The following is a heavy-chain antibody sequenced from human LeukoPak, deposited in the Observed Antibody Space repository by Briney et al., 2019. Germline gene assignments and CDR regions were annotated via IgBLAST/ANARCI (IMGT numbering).Heavy chain of an antibody. V-gene: IGHV1-2*02. CDR1: GYTFTGYY. D-gene: IGHD3-22*01. Sequence: ASVKVSCKASGYTFTGYYMHWVRQAPGQGLEWMGWINPNSGGTNYAQKFQGRVTMTRDTSISTAYMELSRLRSADSAVYYCYSSGYFPDAFDIWGQGTMVTVSS. CDR2: INPNSGGT. J-gene: IGHJ3*02. CDR3: YSSGYFPDAFDI.